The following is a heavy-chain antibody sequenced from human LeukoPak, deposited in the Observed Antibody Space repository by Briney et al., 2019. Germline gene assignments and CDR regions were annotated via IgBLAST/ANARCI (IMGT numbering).Heavy chain of an antibody. V-gene: IGHV3-48*01. CDR1: GFTFSSYH. Sequence: TGGSLRLSCAASGFTFSSYHMNWVRQAPGQGLEWISYISGSRSTIRYADSVKGRFTISRDNSKNTVYLQMRNLRVEHTAVYYCAKVVAGNIDYYFDYWGQGILVAVSS. CDR3: AKVVAGNIDYYFDY. D-gene: IGHD2/OR15-2a*01. CDR2: ISGSRSTI. J-gene: IGHJ4*02.